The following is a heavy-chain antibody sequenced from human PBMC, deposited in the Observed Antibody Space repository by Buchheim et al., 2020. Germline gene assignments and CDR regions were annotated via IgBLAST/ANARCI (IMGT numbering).Heavy chain of an antibody. J-gene: IGHJ2*01. Sequence: EVQLVESGGGLVQPGGSLRLSCAASGFTFSSYAMSWVRQAPGKGLEWVSAISGRGGSTYYADYGKGRFTISRDNSKKTLDLQMNSLRAEDTAVYYCAKVWGYCTNGVCLDGYFDLWGRGTL. CDR3: AKVWGYCTNGVCLDGYFDL. D-gene: IGHD2-8*01. CDR2: ISGRGGST. CDR1: GFTFSSYA. V-gene: IGHV3-23*04.